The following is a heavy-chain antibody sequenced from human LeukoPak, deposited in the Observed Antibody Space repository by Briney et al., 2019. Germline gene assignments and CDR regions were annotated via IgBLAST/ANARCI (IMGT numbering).Heavy chain of an antibody. Sequence: ASVKVSCKASGYTFTGYYMHWVRQAPGQGLEWMGWINPNSGGSNYAQKFQGRVTMTRDTSISTAYMELSRLRSDDTAVYYCARDINDSSGYYIDYWGQGTLVTVSS. CDR1: GYTFTGYY. V-gene: IGHV1-2*02. D-gene: IGHD3-22*01. CDR3: ARDINDSSGYYIDY. CDR2: INPNSGGS. J-gene: IGHJ4*02.